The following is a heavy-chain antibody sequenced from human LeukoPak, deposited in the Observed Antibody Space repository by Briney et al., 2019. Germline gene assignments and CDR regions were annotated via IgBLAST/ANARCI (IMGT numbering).Heavy chain of an antibody. V-gene: IGHV3-66*01. CDR1: GFTVSSNY. CDR2: IYSGGST. J-gene: IGHJ4*02. D-gene: IGHD6-19*01. Sequence: PGGSLRLSCAASGFTVSSNYMSWVRQAPGKGLEWVSVIYSGGSTYYADSVKGRFTISRDNSKNTLYLQMNSLRAEDTAVYYCAKFLKTYSSGPYWGQGTLVTVSS. CDR3: AKFLKTYSSGPY.